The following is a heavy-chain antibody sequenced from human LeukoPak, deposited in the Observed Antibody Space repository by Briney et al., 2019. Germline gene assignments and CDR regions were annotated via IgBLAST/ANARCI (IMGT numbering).Heavy chain of an antibody. J-gene: IGHJ4*02. CDR1: GFTFSSYE. V-gene: IGHV3-48*03. Sequence: EGSLRLSCAASGFTFSSYEMNWVRQAPGKGLEWVSYISSSGSTIYYADSVKGRFTISRDNAKNSLYLQMNSLRAEDTAVYYCARGYDSSGYYFDWGQGTLVTVSS. CDR2: ISSSGSTI. D-gene: IGHD3-22*01. CDR3: ARGYDSSGYYFD.